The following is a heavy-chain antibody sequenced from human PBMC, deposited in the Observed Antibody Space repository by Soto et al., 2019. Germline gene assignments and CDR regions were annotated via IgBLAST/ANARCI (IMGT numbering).Heavy chain of an antibody. V-gene: IGHV3-21*01. CDR2: ISSSSSYI. J-gene: IGHJ6*02. D-gene: IGHD7-27*01. CDR3: AKDEVNWGGSSRGFFYYYYGMDV. CDR1: GFTFSSYS. Sequence: PGGSLRLSCAASGFTFSSYSMNWVRQAPGKGLEWVSSISSSSSYIYYADSVKGRFTISRDNAKNSLYLQMNSLRAEDTAVYYCAKDEVNWGGSSRGFFYYYYGMDVWGQGTTVTVSS.